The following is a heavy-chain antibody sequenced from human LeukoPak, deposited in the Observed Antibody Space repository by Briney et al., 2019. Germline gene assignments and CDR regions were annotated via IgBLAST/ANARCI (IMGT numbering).Heavy chain of an antibody. CDR2: INTDGSTT. CDR3: ARAGVSYSTDN. J-gene: IGHJ4*02. CDR1: GFTFSGYW. D-gene: IGHD2-8*01. Sequence: PGGSLRLSCAASGFTFSGYWTHWVRQAPGKGLVWVSRINTDGSTTTYADSVKGRFTVSRDNAKNTLYLQMNSLRAEDTAVYYCARAGVSYSTDNWGQGTLVTVSS. V-gene: IGHV3-74*01.